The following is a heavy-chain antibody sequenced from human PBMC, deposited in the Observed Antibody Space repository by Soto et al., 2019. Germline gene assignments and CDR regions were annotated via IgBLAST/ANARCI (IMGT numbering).Heavy chain of an antibody. J-gene: IGHJ5*02. CDR3: TTARGDYRPVDP. V-gene: IGHV3-15*05. D-gene: IGHD4-17*01. CDR2: IKSKDDGGTT. Sequence: GGSLRLSCAASGFTSGFSFTKTWMNWVRQAPGEGLEWVGHIKSKDDGGTTEYAAPVKGRFTISRDDSRSTLYLEMNSLKAEDTAVYYCTTARGDYRPVDPWGQGTLVTVSS. CDR1: GFSFTKTW.